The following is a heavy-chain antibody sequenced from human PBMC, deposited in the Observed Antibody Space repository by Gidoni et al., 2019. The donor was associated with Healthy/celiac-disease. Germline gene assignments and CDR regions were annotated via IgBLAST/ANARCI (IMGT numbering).Heavy chain of an antibody. J-gene: IGHJ4*02. CDR3: ARELTMDPIGYSYGLDY. CDR1: GYTFTGYY. V-gene: IGHV1-2*02. D-gene: IGHD5-18*01. Sequence: QVQLVQSGAEVKKPGASVKVSCKASGYTFTGYYMHWVRQAPGQGLEWMGWINPNSGGTNYAQKFQGRVTMTRDTSISTAYMELSRLRSDDTAVYYCARELTMDPIGYSYGLDYWGQGTLVTVSS. CDR2: INPNSGGT.